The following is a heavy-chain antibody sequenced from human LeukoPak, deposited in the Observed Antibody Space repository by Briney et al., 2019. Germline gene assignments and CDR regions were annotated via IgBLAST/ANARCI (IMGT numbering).Heavy chain of an antibody. J-gene: IGHJ4*02. V-gene: IGHV4-4*02. D-gene: IGHD3-22*01. CDR1: GGSISSSNW. Sequence: SGTLSLTCAVSGGSISSSNWWSWVRQPPGKGLEWIGEIYHSGSTNYNPSLKSRVTISGDTSKNQFSLRLSSVTAADTAVYYCARASYSYDINGWVPFDYWGQGTLVTVSS. CDR2: IYHSGST. CDR3: ARASYSYDINGWVPFDY.